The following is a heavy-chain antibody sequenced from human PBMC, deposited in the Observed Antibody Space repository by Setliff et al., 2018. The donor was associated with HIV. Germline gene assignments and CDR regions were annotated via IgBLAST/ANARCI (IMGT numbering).Heavy chain of an antibody. CDR1: GYTFINYG. Sequence: ASVKVSCKTSGYTFINYGITWVRQAPGQGLEWMGWISPYNDYTNYEQSLQGRVRMTTDTSTRTAYMDLRSLRSNDTAVYYCARVQMAYAAFDVWGQGTMVTVSS. J-gene: IGHJ3*01. V-gene: IGHV1-18*04. D-gene: IGHD4-17*01. CDR3: ARVQMAYAAFDV. CDR2: ISPYNDYT.